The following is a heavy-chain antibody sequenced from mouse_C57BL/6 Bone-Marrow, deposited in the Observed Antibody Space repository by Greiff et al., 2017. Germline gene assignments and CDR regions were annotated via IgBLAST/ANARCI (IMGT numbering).Heavy chain of an antibody. D-gene: IGHD2-4*01. CDR2: IDPENGDT. V-gene: IGHV14-4*01. J-gene: IGHJ3*01. CDR1: GFNITDYY. Sequence: VQLQQSGAELVRPGASVKLSCTASGFNITDYYMHWVKQRPEQGLEWIGWIDPENGDTEYASKFQGKATITADTTSNTAYRQLSSLTSEDTAVYYGAYFIYCDWGIFDYWGQGTLVTVSA. CDR3: AYFIYCDWGIFDY.